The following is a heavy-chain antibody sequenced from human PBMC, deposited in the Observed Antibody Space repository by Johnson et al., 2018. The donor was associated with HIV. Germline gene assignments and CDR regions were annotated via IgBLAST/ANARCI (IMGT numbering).Heavy chain of an antibody. V-gene: IGHV3-11*04. D-gene: IGHD2-21*02. CDR1: GFTFSDYY. J-gene: IGHJ3*02. CDR3: ARPGGDPLTDDAFDI. Sequence: QVQLVESGGGVVRPGGSLRLSCAASGFTFSDYYMSWIRQAPAKGLEWISYISNSGSTIYYADSVKGRFTISRDNAKNLLYLQMNSLRAEDTAVYYCARPGGDPLTDDAFDIWGQGTMVTVSS. CDR2: ISNSGSTI.